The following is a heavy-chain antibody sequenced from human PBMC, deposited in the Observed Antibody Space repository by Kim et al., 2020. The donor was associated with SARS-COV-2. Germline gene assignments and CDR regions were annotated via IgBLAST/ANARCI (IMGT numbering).Heavy chain of an antibody. CDR3: AKDRGSWLRLGEPHY. J-gene: IGHJ4*02. D-gene: IGHD3-16*01. CDR1: GFTFSSYA. CDR2: ISGSGGGT. V-gene: IGHV3-23*01. Sequence: GGSLRLSCAASGFTFSSYAMSWVRQAPGKGLEWVSGISGSGGGTYYADSVNGRFTISRDNSKNTLYLQLNSLRAEDTAVYYCAKDRGSWLRLGEPHYWGQGTLVTVSS.